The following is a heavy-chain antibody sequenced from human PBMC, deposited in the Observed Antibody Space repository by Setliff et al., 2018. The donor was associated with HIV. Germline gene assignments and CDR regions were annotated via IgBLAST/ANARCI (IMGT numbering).Heavy chain of an antibody. CDR1: GDTFNSHA. Sequence: GASVKVSCKASGDTFNSHAISWVRQAPGQGLEWMGGIIPIFGTPNYAQKFKGRLTITADESTSTVYMELSSLRSEDTAVYYCARSPGVATITIFDYWGQGTLVTVSS. D-gene: IGHD5-12*01. CDR3: ARSPGVATITIFDY. V-gene: IGHV1-69*13. J-gene: IGHJ4*02. CDR2: IIPIFGTP.